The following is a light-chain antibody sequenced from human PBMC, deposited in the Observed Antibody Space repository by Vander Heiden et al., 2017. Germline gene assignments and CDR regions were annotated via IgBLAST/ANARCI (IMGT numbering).Light chain of an antibody. V-gene: IGLV1-44*01. CDR1: SSTNGSNN. Sequence: QSVLPLPPSTSGTPGLRVTISCSGRSSTNGSNNGNWYQQFPGTAPNLLIHKSDRRPSGIPDRVSGSKSGTSASLAISGLQSEDEADYYCASWDDSLNGVVFGGGTKLTVL. CDR2: KSD. J-gene: IGLJ2*01. CDR3: ASWDDSLNGVV.